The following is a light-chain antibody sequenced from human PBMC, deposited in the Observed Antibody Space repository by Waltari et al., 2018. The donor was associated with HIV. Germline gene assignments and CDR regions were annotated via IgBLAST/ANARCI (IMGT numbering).Light chain of an antibody. V-gene: IGLV2-14*01. CDR3: SSYVTGGSLL. CDR2: NAN. J-gene: IGLJ3*02. Sequence: QSALTQPASVSGSPGQSVTISCIGSDIDIGIYDYISWYHHPPNSAPRLVVFNANRRPSGSPFRFAGSKSGNTASLTISGLQADDEGVYYCSSYVTGGSLLFGGGTQVTVL. CDR1: DIDIGIYDY.